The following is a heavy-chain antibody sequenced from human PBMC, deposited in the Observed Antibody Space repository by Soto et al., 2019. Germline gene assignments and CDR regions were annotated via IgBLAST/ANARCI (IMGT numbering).Heavy chain of an antibody. J-gene: IGHJ4*02. CDR1: GFTFSAYY. D-gene: IGHD3-10*01. Sequence: QVQLVESGGGLMEPGGSRRLSGAASGFTFSAYYMSWIRKAPGKGLEWVSYISSSGSTIYYADSVKGRFTISRDNAKNSLYLQMNSLRAEDTAVYYCARAWASGSYNDWGQGTLVTVSS. CDR3: ARAWASGSYND. V-gene: IGHV3-11*01. CDR2: ISSSGSTI.